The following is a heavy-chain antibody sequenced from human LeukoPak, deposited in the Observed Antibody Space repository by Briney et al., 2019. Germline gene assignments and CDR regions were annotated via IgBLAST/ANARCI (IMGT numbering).Heavy chain of an antibody. D-gene: IGHD3-10*01. J-gene: IGHJ3*02. V-gene: IGHV4-38-2*02. Sequence: SETLSLTCSASGYSVSSGYFWGWIRQPPGKGLEWIGSLYHSGSTYYNPSLKSRVTISINTSKNQFSLKLSSATAADTAVYYCARDVRGVIIISDAFDIWGQGTMVTVSS. CDR1: GYSVSSGYF. CDR2: LYHSGST. CDR3: ARDVRGVIIISDAFDI.